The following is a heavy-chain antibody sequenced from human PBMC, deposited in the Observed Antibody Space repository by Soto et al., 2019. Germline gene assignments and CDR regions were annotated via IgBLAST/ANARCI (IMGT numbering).Heavy chain of an antibody. CDR2: INPNSGGT. J-gene: IGHJ6*02. Sequence: GASVKGSCKASGYTFTGYYMHWVRQAPGQGLEWMGWINPNSGGTNCAQKFQGWVTMTRETSISTAYMELSRLRSDDTAVYYCARAAAAAVYYGMDVWGQGTTVTVSS. CDR3: ARAAAAAVYYGMDV. D-gene: IGHD6-13*01. CDR1: GYTFTGYY. V-gene: IGHV1-2*04.